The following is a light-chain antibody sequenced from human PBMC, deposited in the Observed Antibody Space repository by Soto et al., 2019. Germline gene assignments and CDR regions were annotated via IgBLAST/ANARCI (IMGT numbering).Light chain of an antibody. CDR2: GAS. CDR1: QSVSSSY. J-gene: IGKJ1*01. CDR3: QQYNNWPQT. V-gene: IGKV3-15*01. Sequence: IVLTQSPGTLSLSPGERATLSCRASQSVSSSYLAWYQQKPGQAPRLLIYGASTRATGIPARFSGSGSGTEFTLTISSLQSEDFAVYYCQQYNNWPQTFGQGTKVDI.